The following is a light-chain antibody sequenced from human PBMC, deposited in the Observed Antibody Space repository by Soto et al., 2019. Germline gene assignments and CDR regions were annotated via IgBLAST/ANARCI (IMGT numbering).Light chain of an antibody. Sequence: QSFLTQPASVSGSPGQSITISCTGTSSDVGGYNYVSWYQQHPGKAPKLMIYEVSNRPSGVSNRFSGSKSGNTASLTISGLQAEDEADYYCSSYTSSSTQVFGTGTKVTVL. V-gene: IGLV2-14*01. J-gene: IGLJ1*01. CDR2: EVS. CDR1: SSDVGGYNY. CDR3: SSYTSSSTQV.